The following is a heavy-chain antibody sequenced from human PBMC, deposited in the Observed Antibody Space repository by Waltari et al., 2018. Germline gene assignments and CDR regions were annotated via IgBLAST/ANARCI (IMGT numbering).Heavy chain of an antibody. D-gene: IGHD3-16*01. J-gene: IGHJ4*02. Sequence: EVQLVESGGGLVKPGGSLRLSCEASGFTFSGYSMNWVRQAPGKGLEWVSSISGDSRFIYYADSVNGRFTISSDDVKNSLYLQMNSLRVEDTAVYYCARDRRGYFDYWGPGTLVSVSS. CDR3: ARDRRGYFDY. CDR2: ISGDSRFI. V-gene: IGHV3-21*01. CDR1: GFTFSGYS.